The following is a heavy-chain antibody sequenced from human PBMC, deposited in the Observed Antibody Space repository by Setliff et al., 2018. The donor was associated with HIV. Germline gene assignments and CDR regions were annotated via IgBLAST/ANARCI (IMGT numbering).Heavy chain of an antibody. J-gene: IGHJ4*02. CDR1: GYIFSTFG. CDR2: ISGSNGNT. V-gene: IGHV1-18*01. D-gene: IGHD4-17*01. Sequence: ASVKVSCKASGYIFSTFGITWVRQAPGQGPEWMGWISGSNGNTNYAQEFQGRVTVTIDTSTSTAYMELRTLRSDDTAVYYCARNYGADSNYFDYWGQGTLVTVSS. CDR3: ARNYGADSNYFDY.